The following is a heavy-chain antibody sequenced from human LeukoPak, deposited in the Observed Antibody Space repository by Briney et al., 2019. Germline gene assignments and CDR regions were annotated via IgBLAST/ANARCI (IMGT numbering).Heavy chain of an antibody. CDR2: IYYSGST. CDR1: GGSVNTGSYY. D-gene: IGHD5-18*01. CDR3: ARQFDSYGYAFDM. Sequence: SETLSLTCTVSGGSVNTGSYYWNWIRHPPGKGLEWIGFIYYSGSTSYNPSLKSRVTISVDTSKNLFSLNLSSVTAADTAVYFCARQFDSYGYAFDMWGQGTMVTVSS. J-gene: IGHJ3*02. V-gene: IGHV4-61*01.